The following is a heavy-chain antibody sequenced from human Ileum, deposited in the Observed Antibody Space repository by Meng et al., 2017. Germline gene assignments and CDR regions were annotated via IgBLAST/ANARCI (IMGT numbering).Heavy chain of an antibody. V-gene: IGHV4-4*02. J-gene: IGHJ4*02. Sequence: ALAQGRLQVSGPWSLTSAVSGVPISTSTCWTGTSQSPRRGWDWLGAIYYRGTIYYKTSLKNRVTISRDTSKNHLSLNQSSVTAAATAVYDCAGDKCSSENSNSLDYWGQGTLVTVSS. CDR3: AGDKCSSENSNSLDY. D-gene: IGHD2-15*01. CDR2: IYYRGTI. CDR1: GVPISTSTC.